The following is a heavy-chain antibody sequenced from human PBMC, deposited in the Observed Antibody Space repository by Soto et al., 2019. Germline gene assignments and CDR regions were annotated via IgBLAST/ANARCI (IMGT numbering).Heavy chain of an antibody. CDR3: TTDLGIVAMDI. CDR2: IKSKTDGGTT. CDR1: GFTFSNAW. J-gene: IGHJ3*02. V-gene: IGHV3-15*01. Sequence: EVQLVESGGGLVKPGGSLRLSCAASGFTFSNAWMSWVRQAPGKGLEWVGRIKSKTDGGTTDYAARVKGRFTISRDDSKNTLYLQMNRLKTEDTAVYYCTTDLGIVAMDIWGQGTMVTVTS. D-gene: IGHD5-12*01.